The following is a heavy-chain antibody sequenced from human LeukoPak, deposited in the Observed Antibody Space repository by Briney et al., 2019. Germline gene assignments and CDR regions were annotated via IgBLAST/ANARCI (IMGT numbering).Heavy chain of an antibody. CDR2: IHYSGGA. CDR1: GGSVTTYH. V-gene: IGHV4-59*02. Sequence: SETLSLTCAVSGGSVTTYHWTWIRQPPGKGLEWIGHIHYSGGADYNPSLKSRVSMSLDTSKNHFSLRLTSVPAADTGVYFCARAEGATSHIWGQGTMVSVSS. CDR3: ARAEGATSHI. J-gene: IGHJ3*02. D-gene: IGHD3-16*01.